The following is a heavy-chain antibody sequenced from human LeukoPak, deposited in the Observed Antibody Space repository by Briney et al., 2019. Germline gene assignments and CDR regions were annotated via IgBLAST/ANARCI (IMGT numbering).Heavy chain of an antibody. CDR1: GESFSGYY. CDR3: ARGPLRTYFDY. Sequence: SETLSLTCAVYGESFSGYYWSWIRQPPGKGLEWIGEINHSGSTNYNPSLKSRVTISVDTSKNQFSLKLSSVTAADTAVYYCARGPLRTYFDYWGQGTLVTVSS. CDR2: INHSGST. J-gene: IGHJ4*02. V-gene: IGHV4-34*01.